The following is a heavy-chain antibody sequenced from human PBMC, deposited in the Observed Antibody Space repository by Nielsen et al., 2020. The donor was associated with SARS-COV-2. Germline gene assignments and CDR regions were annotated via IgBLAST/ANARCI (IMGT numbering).Heavy chain of an antibody. CDR3: ARARATIFGLVMSYGMDV. CDR2: INPYSGGT. Sequence: SVQVSCKASVYTFTDYYIHWVRQAPGQGLEWMGRINPYSGGTNYAQKFQGTVTMTRDASISTVYMELTSDDTAVYYCARARATIFGLVMSYGMDVWGQGTTVAVSS. D-gene: IGHD3/OR15-3a*01. J-gene: IGHJ6*02. V-gene: IGHV1-2*06. CDR1: VYTFTDYY.